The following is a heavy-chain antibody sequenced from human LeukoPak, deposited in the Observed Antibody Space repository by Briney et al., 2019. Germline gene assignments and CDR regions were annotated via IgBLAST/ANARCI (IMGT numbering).Heavy chain of an antibody. V-gene: IGHV1-69*13. D-gene: IGHD3-3*01. CDR2: IIPIFGTA. CDR1: GGTFSSYA. Sequence: SVRVSCKASGGTFSSYAISWVRQAPGQGLEWMGGIIPIFGTANYAQKFQGRVTITADESTSTAYIELSSLRSEDTAVYYCARSVKWLLYRSFDPWGQGTLVTVSS. CDR3: ARSVKWLLYRSFDP. J-gene: IGHJ5*02.